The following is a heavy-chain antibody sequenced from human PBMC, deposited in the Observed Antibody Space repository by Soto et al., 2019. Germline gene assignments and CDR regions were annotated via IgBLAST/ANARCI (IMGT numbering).Heavy chain of an antibody. V-gene: IGHV3-30*18. CDR2: IFYDGRNK. CDR3: AKAGYYASSTYLELDH. CDR1: GFTFRSYG. D-gene: IGHD3-3*01. Sequence: GGSLRLSCAASGFTFRSYGMHWVRQAPGKGLEWVAGIFYDGRNKYYADSVKGRFTISRDNSMNTVNLQMNSLRAEDTALYYCAKAGYYASSTYLELDHWGQGTLVTVSS. J-gene: IGHJ4*02.